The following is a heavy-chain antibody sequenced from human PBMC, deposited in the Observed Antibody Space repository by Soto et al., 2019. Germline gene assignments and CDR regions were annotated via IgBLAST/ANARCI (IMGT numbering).Heavy chain of an antibody. Sequence: EVQLLESGGGLVQPGGSLRLSCAASGFTFTNYAMSWVRQAPGKGLEWVSGISSGGGTTYYADSVKGRFTISRDNSXXTLYLXXNXLXXXXXXXYXXXXXXXXXXXXSXXXYYPLGYWGQGTLVTVSS. CDR1: GFTFTNYA. J-gene: IGHJ4*02. V-gene: IGHV3-23*01. D-gene: IGHD1-26*01. CDR2: ISSGGGTT. CDR3: XXXXXXXXXXSXXXYYPLGY.